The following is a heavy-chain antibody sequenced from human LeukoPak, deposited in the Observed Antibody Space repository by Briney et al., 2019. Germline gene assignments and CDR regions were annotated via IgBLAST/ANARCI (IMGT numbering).Heavy chain of an antibody. CDR2: IRHNASAT. V-gene: IGHV3-30*02. D-gene: IGHD1-1*01. Sequence: GGSLRLSCAASQFKFSSYGMHWVRQAPGKGLEWVAFIRHNASATNYADSVRGRFTVSRDNSKNTLYLQINSLRPEDTAVYYCGKGNEIDYWGPGTLVTVSS. CDR3: GKGNEIDY. CDR1: QFKFSSYG. J-gene: IGHJ4*02.